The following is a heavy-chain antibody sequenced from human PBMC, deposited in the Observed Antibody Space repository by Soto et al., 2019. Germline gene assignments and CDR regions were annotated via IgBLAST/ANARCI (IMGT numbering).Heavy chain of an antibody. CDR2: IYYSGNT. CDR3: ARVMGYTESGYDYEVFDY. Sequence: SETLSLTCSVSGGSISSSSCYWGWIRQPPGKELEWIGTIYYSGNTYYNPSLKSRLTISVDTSKNQFSLNLSSVTAADTAVYYCARVMGYTESGYDYEVFDYWAQGTLVTVSS. CDR1: GGSISSSSCY. J-gene: IGHJ4*02. D-gene: IGHD5-12*01. V-gene: IGHV4-39*01.